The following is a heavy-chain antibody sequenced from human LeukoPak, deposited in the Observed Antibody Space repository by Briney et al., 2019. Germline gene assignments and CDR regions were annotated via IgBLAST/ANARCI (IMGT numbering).Heavy chain of an antibody. J-gene: IGHJ4*02. V-gene: IGHV4-30-4*01. CDR1: GGSIRSGDYS. CDR2: IYYSGST. CDR3: ATDRARGGVSFDY. Sequence: PSETLSLTCTVSGGSIRSGDYSWSWIRQPPGKGLEWIGYIYYSGSTYYNPSLKSRVTISGDTSKNQFSLNLSSVTAADTAVYYCATDRARGGVSFDYWGQGTLVTVSS. D-gene: IGHD3-10*01.